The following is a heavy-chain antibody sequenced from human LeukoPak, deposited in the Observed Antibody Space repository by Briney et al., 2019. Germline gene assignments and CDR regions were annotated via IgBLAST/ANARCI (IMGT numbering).Heavy chain of an antibody. CDR1: GFTFSSYG. D-gene: IGHD3-22*01. CDR2: ISYDGSNK. V-gene: IGHV3-30*03. J-gene: IGHJ4*02. CDR3: ARGPNYYDSI. Sequence: GGSLRLPCAASGFTFSSYGMHWVRQAPGKGLEWVAVISYDGSNKYYADSVKGRFTISRDNSKNTLYLQMNSLRAEDTAVYYCARGPNYYDSIWGQGTLVTVSS.